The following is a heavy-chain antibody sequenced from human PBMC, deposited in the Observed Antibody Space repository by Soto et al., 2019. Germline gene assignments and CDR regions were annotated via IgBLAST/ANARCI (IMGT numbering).Heavy chain of an antibody. CDR2: IYYSGST. J-gene: IGHJ4*02. Sequence: QVQLQESGPGLVKPSQTLSLTCTVSGGSISSGGYYWSWIRQHPGKGLEWIGYIYYSGSTYYNRSPKRRVTISIDTSKNQFSLILSSVTAADTAVYYSARESDIVVVPATTAVDYWGQGTLVTVSS. V-gene: IGHV4-31*03. CDR3: ARESDIVVVPATTAVDY. CDR1: GGSISSGGYY. D-gene: IGHD2-2*01.